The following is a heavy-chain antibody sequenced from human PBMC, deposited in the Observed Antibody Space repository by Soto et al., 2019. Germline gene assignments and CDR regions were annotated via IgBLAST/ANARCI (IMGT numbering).Heavy chain of an antibody. V-gene: IGHV3-30-3*01. Sequence: QVQLVESGGGVVQPGRSLRLSCAASGFTFSSYAMHWVRQAPGKGLEWVAVISYDGSNKYYADSVKGRFTISRDNSKNTLYLQMNSLRAEDTAVYYCAIGGSGGLHYWRQGTLLTVSS. CDR3: AIGGSGGLHY. CDR2: ISYDGSNK. D-gene: IGHD6-19*01. J-gene: IGHJ4*02. CDR1: GFTFSSYA.